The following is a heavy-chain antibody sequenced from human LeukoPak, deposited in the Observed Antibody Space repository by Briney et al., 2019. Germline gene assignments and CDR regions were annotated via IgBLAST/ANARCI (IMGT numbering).Heavy chain of an antibody. Sequence: GESLKISCKGSGYSFTSYWIAWVRQLPGKGLEWMGIIYPGDSDTRYSPSFQGQVTISADKSISTAYLQWGSLKVSDTATYYCASSLEDSSGWVFDYWGQGTLVTVSS. J-gene: IGHJ4*02. CDR2: IYPGDSDT. CDR1: GYSFTSYW. D-gene: IGHD3-22*01. CDR3: ASSLEDSSGWVFDY. V-gene: IGHV5-51*01.